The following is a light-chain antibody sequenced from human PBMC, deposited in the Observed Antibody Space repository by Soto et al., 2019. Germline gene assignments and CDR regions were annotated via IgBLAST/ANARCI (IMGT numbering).Light chain of an antibody. CDR3: QQSYSTPWR. CDR2: GAS. J-gene: IGKJ1*01. V-gene: IGKV1-39*01. CDR1: QTISTY. Sequence: DIPMTQSPSSLYASVGDRVTITCLASQTISTYLNWYQHRQGKAPRILIYGASSLQSGVPSRFSGSGSGEDFSLTISSLQPEDFANYYCQQSYSTPWRFGQGPKVEI.